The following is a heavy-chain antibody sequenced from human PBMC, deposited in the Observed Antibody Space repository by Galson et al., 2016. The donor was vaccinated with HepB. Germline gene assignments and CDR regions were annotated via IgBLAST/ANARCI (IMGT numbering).Heavy chain of an antibody. Sequence: SVKVSCKASGYTFTTYDINWIRQATGQGLEWMGWMNPHSGSTGYAQKFQGRVTMTRDTSITTASMELSSLRSDDSAVYYCARGHNADYWGQGTLVTVSS. V-gene: IGHV1-8*01. J-gene: IGHJ4*02. CDR1: GYTFTTYD. D-gene: IGHD1-1*01. CDR3: ARGHNADY. CDR2: MNPHSGST.